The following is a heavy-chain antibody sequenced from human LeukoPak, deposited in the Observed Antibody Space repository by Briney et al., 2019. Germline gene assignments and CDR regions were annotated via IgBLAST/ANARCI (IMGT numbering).Heavy chain of an antibody. Sequence: SETLSLTCTVSGGSISSYYWSWIRQPPGKGLEWIGYIYYSGSTNYNPSLKSRVTISVDTSKNQFSLKLSSVTAADTAVYYCARDQVDYDIPDHYDYWGKGTLVTVSS. CDR2: IYYSGST. CDR1: GGSISSYY. CDR3: ARDQVDYDIPDHYDY. D-gene: IGHD3-22*01. J-gene: IGHJ4*02. V-gene: IGHV4-59*01.